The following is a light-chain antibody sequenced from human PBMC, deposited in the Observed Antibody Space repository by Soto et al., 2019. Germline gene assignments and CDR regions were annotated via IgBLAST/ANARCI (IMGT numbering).Light chain of an antibody. CDR1: QSVSSSY. CDR3: QQYNSSPVT. V-gene: IGKV3-20*01. Sequence: ENVLTQSPGTLSLSPGERATLSCRASQSVSSSYLTWYQQKPGQAPRLLIYGASSRATDIPDRFSGSGSGRDFTLPITRLEPEDFAVYYCQQYNSSPVTFGQGTKLEIK. J-gene: IGKJ2*01. CDR2: GAS.